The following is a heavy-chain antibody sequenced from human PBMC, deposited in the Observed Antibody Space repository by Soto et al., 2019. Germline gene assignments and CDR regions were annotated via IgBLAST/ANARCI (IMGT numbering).Heavy chain of an antibody. CDR2: ISYDGSNK. D-gene: IGHD6-13*01. CDR3: ARDLGIAAADP. V-gene: IGHV3-30-3*01. J-gene: IGHJ5*02. Sequence: GGSLRLSCAASGFTFSSYAMHWVRQAPGKGLEWVAVISYDGSNKYYADSVKGRFTISRDNSKNTLYLQMNSLRAEDTAVYYCARDLGIAAADPWGQGTLVTVSS. CDR1: GFTFSSYA.